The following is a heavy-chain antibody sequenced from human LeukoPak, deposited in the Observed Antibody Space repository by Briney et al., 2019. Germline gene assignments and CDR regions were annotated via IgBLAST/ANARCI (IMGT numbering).Heavy chain of an antibody. D-gene: IGHD1-7*01. CDR1: GGTFSSHA. J-gene: IGHJ5*02. CDR3: ARDGGSITGTTPWFDP. Sequence: GASVKVSCKASGGTFSSHAISWVRQAPGQGLEWMGGIIPIFGTANYAQKFQGRVTITADKSTSTAYMELSSLRSEDTAVYYCARDGGSITGTTPWFDPWGQGTLVTVSS. CDR2: IIPIFGTA. V-gene: IGHV1-69*06.